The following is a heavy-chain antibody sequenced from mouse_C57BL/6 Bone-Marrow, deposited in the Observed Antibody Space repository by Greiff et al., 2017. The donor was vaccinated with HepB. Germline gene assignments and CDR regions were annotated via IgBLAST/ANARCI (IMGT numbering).Heavy chain of an antibody. J-gene: IGHJ1*03. CDR2: ISSGGDYI. Sequence: EVKLVESGEGLVKPGGSLKLSCAASGFTFSSYAMSWVRQTPEKRLEWVAYISSGGDYIYYADTVKGRFTISRDNARNTLYLQMSSLKSEDTAMYYCTRGGYGNFHWYFDVWGTGTTVTVSS. D-gene: IGHD2-10*02. CDR3: TRGGYGNFHWYFDV. V-gene: IGHV5-9-1*02. CDR1: GFTFSSYA.